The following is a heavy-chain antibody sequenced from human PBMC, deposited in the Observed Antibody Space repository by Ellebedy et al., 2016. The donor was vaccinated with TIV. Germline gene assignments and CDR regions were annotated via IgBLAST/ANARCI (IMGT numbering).Heavy chain of an antibody. Sequence: GESLKISCAASGFTFSSYEMNWVRQAPGKGPEWVSYIGMSGITKYYADSVKGRFTISRDNAKNSLYLQMNSLRAEDTAVYFCARRGDGSNYGFDYWGQGTLVTVSS. CDR1: GFTFSSYE. CDR2: IGMSGITK. D-gene: IGHD5-24*01. CDR3: ARRGDGSNYGFDY. V-gene: IGHV3-48*03. J-gene: IGHJ4*02.